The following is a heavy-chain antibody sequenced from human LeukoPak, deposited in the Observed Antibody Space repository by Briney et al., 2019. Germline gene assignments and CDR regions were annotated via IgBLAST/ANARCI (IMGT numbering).Heavy chain of an antibody. CDR2: IYYSGST. D-gene: IGHD3-9*01. CDR1: GGSISSYY. CDR3: ARGPNSDNYYYYYYMDV. V-gene: IGHV4-59*01. J-gene: IGHJ6*03. Sequence: SETLSLTCTASGGSISSYYWSWIRQPPGKGLEWIGYIYYSGSTNYNPSLKSRVTISVDTSKNQFSLKLSSVTAADTAVYYCARGPNSDNYYYYYYMDVWGKGTTVTVSS.